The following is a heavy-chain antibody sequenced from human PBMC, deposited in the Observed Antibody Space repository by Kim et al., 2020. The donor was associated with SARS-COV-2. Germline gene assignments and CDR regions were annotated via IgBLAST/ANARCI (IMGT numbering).Heavy chain of an antibody. CDR1: GYTFTSYA. J-gene: IGHJ6*02. Sequence: ASVKVSCKASGYTFTSYAMNWVRQAPGQGLEWMGWINTNTGNPTYAQGFTGRFVFSLDTSVSTAYLQISSLKAEDTAVYYCARGPKSSKQLLPYYYYYGMDVWGQGTTVTVSS. CDR2: INTNTGNP. CDR3: ARGPKSSKQLLPYYYYYGMDV. D-gene: IGHD2-2*01. V-gene: IGHV7-4-1*02.